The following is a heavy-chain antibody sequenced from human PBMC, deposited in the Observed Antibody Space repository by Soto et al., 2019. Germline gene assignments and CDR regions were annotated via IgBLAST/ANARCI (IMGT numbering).Heavy chain of an antibody. CDR2: ISYDGSNK. CDR3: AKIKVPVTEYYYGSGRPLLIYGMDV. V-gene: IGHV3-30*18. CDR1: GFTFSSYG. Sequence: GGSLRLSCAASGFTFSSYGMHWVRQAPGKGLEWVAVISYDGSNKYYADSVKGRFTISRDNSKNTLYLQMNSLRAEDTAVYYCAKIKVPVTEYYYGSGRPLLIYGMDVWGQGTTVTVSS. D-gene: IGHD3-10*01. J-gene: IGHJ6*02.